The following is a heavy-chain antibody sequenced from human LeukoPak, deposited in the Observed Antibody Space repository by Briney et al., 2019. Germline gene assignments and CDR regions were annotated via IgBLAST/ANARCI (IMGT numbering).Heavy chain of an antibody. CDR3: ASHEYSSSGDFDY. V-gene: IGHV4-30-2*02. J-gene: IGHJ4*02. Sequence: PSQTLSLTCAVSGRSISSGGYSWSWIRQPPGKGLEWIGNIYHSGNTYYNPSLKSRVTISVDTSKNQFSLKLSSVTAADTAVYYCASHEYSSSGDFDYWGQGTLVTVSS. CDR1: GRSISSGGYS. D-gene: IGHD6-6*01. CDR2: IYHSGNT.